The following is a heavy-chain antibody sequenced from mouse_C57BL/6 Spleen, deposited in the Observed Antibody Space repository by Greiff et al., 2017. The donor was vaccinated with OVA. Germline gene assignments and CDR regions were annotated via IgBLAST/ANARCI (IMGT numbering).Heavy chain of an antibody. CDR3: ARDGYYDYYAMDY. D-gene: IGHD2-3*01. CDR2: IYPGSGNT. CDR1: GYTFTDYY. J-gene: IGHJ4*01. V-gene: IGHV1-76*01. Sequence: QVQLQQSGAELVRPGASVKLSCKASGYTFTDYYINWVKQRPGQGLEWIARIYPGSGNTYYNEKFKGNATLTAEKSSSTAYMQLSSLTSEDSAVYFCARDGYYDYYAMDYWGQGTSVTVSS.